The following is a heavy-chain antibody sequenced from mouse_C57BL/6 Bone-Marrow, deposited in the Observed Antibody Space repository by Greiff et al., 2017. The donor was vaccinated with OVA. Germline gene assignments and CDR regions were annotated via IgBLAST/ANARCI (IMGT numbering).Heavy chain of an antibody. CDR2: IHPNSGST. CDR1: GYTFTSYW. CDR3: ARPYYYGSSYRFAY. D-gene: IGHD1-1*01. Sequence: QVQLQQSGAELVKPGASVKLSCKASGYTFTSYWMHWVKQRPGQGLEWIGMIHPNSGSTNYNEKFKSKATLTVDKSSSTAYMQLSSLTSEDSAVYYCARPYYYGSSYRFAYWGQGTLVTVSA. V-gene: IGHV1-64*01. J-gene: IGHJ3*01.